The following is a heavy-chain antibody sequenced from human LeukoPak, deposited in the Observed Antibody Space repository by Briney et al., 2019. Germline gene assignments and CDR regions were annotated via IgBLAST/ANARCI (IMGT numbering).Heavy chain of an antibody. Sequence: SETLSLTCAVYGGSFSGYYWSWIRQPPGKGLEWIREINHSGSTNYNPSLKSRVTISVDTSKNQFSLKLSSVTAADTAVYYCARGSFDMVRGAINYYYMDVWGKGTTVTVSS. CDR3: ARGSFDMVRGAINYYYMDV. D-gene: IGHD3-10*01. V-gene: IGHV4-34*01. CDR1: GGSFSGYY. J-gene: IGHJ6*03. CDR2: INHSGST.